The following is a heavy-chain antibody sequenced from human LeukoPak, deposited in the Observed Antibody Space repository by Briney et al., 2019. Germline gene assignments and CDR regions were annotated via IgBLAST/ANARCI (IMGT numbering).Heavy chain of an antibody. CDR3: AKDATGGYDYGGYYYYGMDV. Sequence: GGSLRLSCAASGFTSSSYAMSWVRQAPGKGLEWVSAISGSGGGTYYADSVKCRFTISRDNSQNTLYLQMSSLRAEDTPAYYTAKDATGGYDYGGYYYYGMDVWGQGTTVTVSS. V-gene: IGHV3-23*01. CDR2: ISGSGGGT. J-gene: IGHJ6*02. CDR1: GFTSSSYA. D-gene: IGHD5-12*01.